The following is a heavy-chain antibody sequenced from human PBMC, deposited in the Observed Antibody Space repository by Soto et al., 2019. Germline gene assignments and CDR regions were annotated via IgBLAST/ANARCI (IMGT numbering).Heavy chain of an antibody. V-gene: IGHV3-23*02. J-gene: IGHJ5*02. CDR2: VSTSGGST. CDR3: TRGPPRVQWFDP. Sequence: GGSLRLSCAASGFTFSSYVMSWVRQAPGKGLQWVSAVSTSGGSTNYNPSLKSRVTMSLDTSRNQFSLKLSSVTAADTAVYYCTRGPPRVQWFDPWGLGTLVTVSS. CDR1: GFTFSSYV.